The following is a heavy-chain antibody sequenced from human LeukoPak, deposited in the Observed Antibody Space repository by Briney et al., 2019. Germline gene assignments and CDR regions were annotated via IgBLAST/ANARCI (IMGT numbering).Heavy chain of an antibody. CDR1: GSSISSGSYY. J-gene: IGHJ3*02. D-gene: IGHD3-22*01. Sequence: SETLSLTCTASGSSISSGSYYWSWIRQPAGKGLEWIGRIYTSGSTNYNPSLKSRVTISVDTSKNQFSLKLSSVTAADTAVYYCARTWIVVVMGAFDIWGQGTMVTVSS. V-gene: IGHV4-61*02. CDR3: ARTWIVVVMGAFDI. CDR2: IYTSGST.